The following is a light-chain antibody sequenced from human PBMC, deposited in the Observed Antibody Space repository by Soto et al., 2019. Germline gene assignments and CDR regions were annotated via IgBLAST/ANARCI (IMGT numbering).Light chain of an antibody. V-gene: IGKV1-39*01. CDR3: QQAFSAEWT. Sequence: DIQCPQSQSSLSASVGDRVTLSCRASQTISSYLNWYQHKPGKAPKLLIYAASILQSGVPSRFSGSGSGTVFTLTSSSLQPEDFATYFCQQAFSAEWTFGQGTKVDIK. CDR1: QTISSY. J-gene: IGKJ1*01. CDR2: AAS.